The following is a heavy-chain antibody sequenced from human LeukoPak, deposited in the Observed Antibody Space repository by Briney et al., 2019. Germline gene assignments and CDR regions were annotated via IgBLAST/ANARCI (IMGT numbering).Heavy chain of an antibody. CDR2: ISGSGGST. D-gene: IGHD2-2*01. V-gene: IGHV3-23*01. J-gene: IGHJ4*02. CDR1: GFTFSSYA. CDR3: ANVIVVVPAAIPH. Sequence: GGSLRLSCEASGFTFSSYAMSWVRQAPGKGLEWVSAISGSGGSTYYADSVKGRFTISRDNSKNTLYLQMNSLRAEDTAVYYCANVIVVVPAAIPHWGQGTLVTVSS.